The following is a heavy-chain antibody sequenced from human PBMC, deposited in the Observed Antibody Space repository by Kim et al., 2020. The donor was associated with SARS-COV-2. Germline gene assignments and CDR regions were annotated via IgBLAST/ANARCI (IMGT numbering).Heavy chain of an antibody. CDR3: ARGGYDYIWGSYGPDYYY. V-gene: IGHV4-59*01. J-gene: IGHJ6*01. D-gene: IGHD3-16*01. CDR2: IYYSGGT. CDR1: GGSISSYY. Sequence: SETLSLTCTVSGGSISSYYWSWIRQPPGKGLEWVWYIYYSGGTNYNPSLKSRVTISVDTSKNQFSLKLSSVTAADTAVYYFARGGYDYIWGSYGPDYYY.